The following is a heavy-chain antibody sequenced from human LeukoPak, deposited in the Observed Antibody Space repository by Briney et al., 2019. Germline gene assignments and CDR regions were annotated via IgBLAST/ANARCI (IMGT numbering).Heavy chain of an antibody. J-gene: IGHJ4*02. CDR2: ITGSGGNT. D-gene: IGHD3-9*01. Sequence: GGSLRLSCAASGFTLSNDAMSWVRQAPGKGLEWVSAITGSGGNTYYADSVKGRFTISRDNSKNTLYLQMNSLRDEDTAADYCAKWGDFDVLTGYYVPDFWGQGTLVTVSS. CDR1: GFTLSNDA. CDR3: AKWGDFDVLTGYYVPDF. V-gene: IGHV3-23*01.